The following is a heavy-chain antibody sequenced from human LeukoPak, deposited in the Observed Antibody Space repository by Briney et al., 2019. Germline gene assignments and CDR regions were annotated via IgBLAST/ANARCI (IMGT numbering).Heavy chain of an antibody. CDR1: GITFGSYW. CDR2: IKPDGSEK. V-gene: IGHV3-7*04. Sequence: QPGGSLRLSCAASGITFGSYWMDWVRQAPGKGLEWVGNIKPDGSEKYYVGSVRGRFTISRDNAKNSLYLQMNSLRADDTAVYYCARDYSASGGLDYWGQGTLVTVSS. J-gene: IGHJ4*02. CDR3: ARDYSASGGLDY. D-gene: IGHD3-10*01.